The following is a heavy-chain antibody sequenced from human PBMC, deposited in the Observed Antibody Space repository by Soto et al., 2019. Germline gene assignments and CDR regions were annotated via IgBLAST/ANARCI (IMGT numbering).Heavy chain of an antibody. V-gene: IGHV1-18*01. Sequence: QVQLVQSGAEVKKPGASVKVSCKASGYTFTSYGISWVRQAPGQGLEWMGWISAYNGNTNYAQRLQGRVTMTTATSTSTAYMELMSLRSDDTAVYYCARSYDILTGYYPNYFDYRGQGTLVTVSS. CDR2: ISAYNGNT. J-gene: IGHJ4*02. D-gene: IGHD3-9*01. CDR3: ARSYDILTGYYPNYFDY. CDR1: GYTFTSYG.